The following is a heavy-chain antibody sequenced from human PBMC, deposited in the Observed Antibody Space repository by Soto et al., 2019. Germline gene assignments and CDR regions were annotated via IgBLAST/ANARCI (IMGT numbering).Heavy chain of an antibody. CDR1: GGSFSGYY. CDR3: ARDHYVYDILTGYGYYYGMDV. J-gene: IGHJ6*02. V-gene: IGHV4-34*01. Sequence: SETLSLTCAVYGGSFSGYYWSWIRQPPGKGLEWFGEINHSGSTNYNPSLKSRVTISVDTSKNQFSLKLSSVTAADTAVYYCARDHYVYDILTGYGYYYGMDVWGQGTTVTVSS. D-gene: IGHD3-9*01. CDR2: INHSGST.